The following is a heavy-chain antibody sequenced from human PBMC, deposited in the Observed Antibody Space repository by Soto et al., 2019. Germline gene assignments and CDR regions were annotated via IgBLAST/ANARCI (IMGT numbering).Heavy chain of an antibody. CDR3: ARQQAGTGVDY. J-gene: IGHJ4*02. CDR1: DAYLIRYY. Sequence: PEPLSHTSTSSDAYLIRYYWILLRQPPGKGLEWIGYIYNSGSTNYNPSLKSQVTISVDTSKNQFSLKLSSVTAADTAVYYCARQQAGTGVDYWGQGTLV. CDR2: IYNSGST. V-gene: IGHV4-59*01. D-gene: IGHD6-13*01.